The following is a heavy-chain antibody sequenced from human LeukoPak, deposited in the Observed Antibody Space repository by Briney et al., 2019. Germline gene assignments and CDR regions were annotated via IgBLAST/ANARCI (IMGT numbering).Heavy chain of an antibody. CDR2: ISYDGSNK. J-gene: IGHJ6*03. CDR3: ARGGWRYYMDV. CDR1: GFTFSSYA. V-gene: IGHV3-30-3*01. D-gene: IGHD2-15*01. Sequence: PGGSLRLSCAASGFTFSSYAMHWVRQAPGKGLEWVAVISYDGSNKYYADSVKGRFTISRDNSKNTLYLQMNSLRAEDTAVYYCARGGWRYYMDVWGKGTTVTVPS.